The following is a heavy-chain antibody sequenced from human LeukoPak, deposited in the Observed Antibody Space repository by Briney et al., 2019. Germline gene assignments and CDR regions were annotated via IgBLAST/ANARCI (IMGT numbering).Heavy chain of an antibody. CDR2: IYYSGST. D-gene: IGHD5-18*01. CDR3: ARGIVGPTMAFDY. V-gene: IGHV4-31*03. CDR1: GGSISSGGFF. Sequence: SETLSLTCSVSGGSISSGGFFWTWIRQHPGKGLEWIGNIYYSGSTYYNPSLKSRLAISLDTSKNQFSLELGSVTAADTAVYYCARGIVGPTMAFDYWGQGTLVTVSS. J-gene: IGHJ4*02.